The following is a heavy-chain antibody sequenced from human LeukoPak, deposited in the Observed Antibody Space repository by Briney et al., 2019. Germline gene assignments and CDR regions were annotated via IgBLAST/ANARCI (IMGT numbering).Heavy chain of an antibody. CDR1: GFTFSSHW. V-gene: IGHV3-30*18. CDR3: AKEGYSRGYYSYYYMDV. Sequence: PGGSLRLSCAASGFTFSSHWMSWVRQAPGKGLEWVTAISYDGSNKYYADSVKGRFTISRDNSKNTLYVQMNSLRAEDTAVYYCAKEGYSRGYYSYYYMDVWGKGTTVTVSS. J-gene: IGHJ6*03. CDR2: ISYDGSNK. D-gene: IGHD6-13*01.